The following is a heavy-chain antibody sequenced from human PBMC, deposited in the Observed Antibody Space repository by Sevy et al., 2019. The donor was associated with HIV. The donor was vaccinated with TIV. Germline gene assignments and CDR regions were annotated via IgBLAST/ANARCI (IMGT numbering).Heavy chain of an antibody. V-gene: IGHV4-31*03. J-gene: IGHJ6*02. Sequence: SETLSLTCTVSGAAISSGGYYWTWIRQHPGKGLEWIGNIYHSGSIFYNPSLKGRVVMSVVTSKNQFSLNLTSLTAADTALYYCARVPVGSSPYYYAIDVWGQGTSVTVSS. CDR3: ARVPVGSSPYYYAIDV. CDR2: IYHSGSI. D-gene: IGHD6-6*01. CDR1: GAAISSGGYY.